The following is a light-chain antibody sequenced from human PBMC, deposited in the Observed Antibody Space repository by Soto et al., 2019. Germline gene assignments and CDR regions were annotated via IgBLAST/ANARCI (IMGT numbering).Light chain of an antibody. Sequence: DIQLTQSPSSLSAYVGDRVTITCRASQSISSWLAWYQQKPGKAPKLLIYDASTLESGVPSRFSGTGSGTEFTFSITSLQPEDFGTYYCQQCYMGWTFGQGTKVDIK. J-gene: IGKJ1*01. CDR1: QSISSW. CDR3: QQCYMGWT. V-gene: IGKV1-5*01. CDR2: DAS.